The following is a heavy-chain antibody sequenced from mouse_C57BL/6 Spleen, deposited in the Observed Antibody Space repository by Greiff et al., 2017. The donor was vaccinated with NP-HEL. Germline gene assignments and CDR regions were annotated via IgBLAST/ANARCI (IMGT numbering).Heavy chain of an antibody. J-gene: IGHJ2*01. CDR3: ARGENYDYDETTSFDY. V-gene: IGHV1-53*01. CDR1: GYTFTSYW. D-gene: IGHD2-4*01. Sequence: QVQLKQPGTELVKPGASVKLSCKASGYTFTSYWMHWVKQRPGQGLEWIGNINPSNGGTNYNEKFKSKATLTVDKSSSTAYMQLSSLTSEDSAVYYCARGENYDYDETTSFDYWGQGTTLTVSS. CDR2: INPSNGGT.